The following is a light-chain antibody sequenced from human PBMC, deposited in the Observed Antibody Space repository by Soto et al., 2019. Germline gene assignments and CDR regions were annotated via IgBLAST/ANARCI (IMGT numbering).Light chain of an antibody. CDR3: QQRSNWPEWT. Sequence: EIVLTQSPATLSLSPGERATLSCRASQSVSSYLAWYQQKPGQAPRLLIYDASNRATGIPARFSGSGSGTDFTLTISSLEPEDFAVYYCQQRSNWPEWTFVQGTKVEIK. J-gene: IGKJ1*01. CDR1: QSVSSY. V-gene: IGKV3-11*01. CDR2: DAS.